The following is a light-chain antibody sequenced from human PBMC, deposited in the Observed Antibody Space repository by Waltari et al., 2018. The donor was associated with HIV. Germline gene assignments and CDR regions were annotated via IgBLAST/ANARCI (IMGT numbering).Light chain of an antibody. CDR3: QSYDSSLSNWV. Sequence: QSVLTQPPSVSGAPGQRVTISCTGSSSNIGAGYDVHGYQQLPGTAPKLLIYGNSNRPSGVPDRFSGSKSGTSASLAITGLQPDDETDYYCQSYDSSLSNWVFGGGTKLTVL. CDR1: SSNIGAGYD. J-gene: IGLJ3*02. CDR2: GNS. V-gene: IGLV1-40*01.